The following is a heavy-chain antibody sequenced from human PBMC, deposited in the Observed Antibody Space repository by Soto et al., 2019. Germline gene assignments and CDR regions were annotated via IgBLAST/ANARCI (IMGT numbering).Heavy chain of an antibody. J-gene: IGHJ4*02. D-gene: IGHD3-10*01. CDR3: SAWSGDLLKDY. Sequence: QVHLVQSGAEVKKPGSSVKVSCKASGGTLSSNTINWVRQAPGQGLEWMGRIIPILAITNYAQEFQGRVTITADKSASTVHMELSSLRSEDTAVYYGSAWSGDLLKDYWSQGTLVTVSS. CDR1: GGTLSSNT. V-gene: IGHV1-69*02. CDR2: IIPILAIT.